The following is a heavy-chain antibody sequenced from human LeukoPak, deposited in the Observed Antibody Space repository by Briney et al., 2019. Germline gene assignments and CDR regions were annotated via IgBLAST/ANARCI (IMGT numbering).Heavy chain of an antibody. CDR1: GYTFTSYD. D-gene: IGHD1-1*01. V-gene: IGHV1-8*02. Sequence: GASVKVSCKASGYTFTSYDINWVRQATRQGLEWMGWMNPNSGNTGYAQKFQGRDTITRNTSTSTAYTELSGARSENTAAYYCARGATRRLGPARYWGQGTLVTVSS. CDR3: ARGATRRLGPARY. CDR2: MNPNSGNT. J-gene: IGHJ4*02.